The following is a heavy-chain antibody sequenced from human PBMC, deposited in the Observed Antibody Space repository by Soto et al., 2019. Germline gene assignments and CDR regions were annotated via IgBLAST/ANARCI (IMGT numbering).Heavy chain of an antibody. CDR3: AREGPDAFDI. J-gene: IGHJ3*02. CDR2: TYYRSKWYN. CDR1: GDSVSSDSAA. V-gene: IGHV6-1*01. Sequence: PSQTLSLTCVISGDSVSSDSAAWNWIRQSPSRGLEWLGRTYYRSKWYNDYAVSVNSRITFNPDTSKNQVSLQLNSVTPEDTGVYYCAREGPDAFDIWGQGIVVTVSS.